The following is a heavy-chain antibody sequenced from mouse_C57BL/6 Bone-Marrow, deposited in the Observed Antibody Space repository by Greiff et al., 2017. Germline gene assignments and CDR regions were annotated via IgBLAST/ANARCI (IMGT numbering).Heavy chain of an antibody. Sequence: EVQLQQSGTVLARPGASVKMSCKTSGYTFTSYWMHWVKQRPGQGLEWIGAIYPGNSDTSYNQKFKGKAKLTAVTSASTAYMELSSLTNEDSAVYDGTREAYYGSYWYFDVWGTGTTVTVSS. CDR2: IYPGNSDT. D-gene: IGHD1-1*01. J-gene: IGHJ1*03. CDR3: TREAYYGSYWYFDV. CDR1: GYTFTSYW. V-gene: IGHV1-5*01.